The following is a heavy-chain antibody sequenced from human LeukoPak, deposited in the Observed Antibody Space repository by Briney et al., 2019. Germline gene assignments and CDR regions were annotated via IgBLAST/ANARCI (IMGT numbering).Heavy chain of an antibody. D-gene: IGHD3-3*01. J-gene: IGHJ3*02. CDR1: GFTVSGNY. Sequence: PGGSLRLSCAASGFTVSGNYMSWVRQAPGKGLEWVSIIYRGDSTYYSDSVKGRFTISRDKSKNTMYLKMKSMRGEDTAVYYCARVFWEKDGFIGAFDIWGQGTMVTVSS. V-gene: IGHV3-66*01. CDR2: IYRGDST. CDR3: ARVFWEKDGFIGAFDI.